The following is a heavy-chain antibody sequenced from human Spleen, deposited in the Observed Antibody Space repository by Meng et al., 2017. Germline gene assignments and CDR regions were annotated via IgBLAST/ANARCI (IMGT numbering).Heavy chain of an antibody. CDR1: GFTFSSYG. V-gene: IGHV3-20*04. Sequence: GGSLRLSCAASGFTFSSYGMHWVRQAPGKGLEWVSGINWNGGSTGYADSVKGRFTISRDNAKNSLYLQMNSLRAEDTALYYCARSPIDKYDLSALPLDYWGQGTLVTVSS. CDR3: ARSPIDKYDLSALPLDY. CDR2: INWNGGST. D-gene: IGHD3-22*01. J-gene: IGHJ4*02.